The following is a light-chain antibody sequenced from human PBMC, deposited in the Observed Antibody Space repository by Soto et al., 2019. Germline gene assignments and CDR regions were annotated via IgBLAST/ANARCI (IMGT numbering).Light chain of an antibody. CDR2: DAS. CDR1: QDISDV. V-gene: IGKV1-33*01. Sequence: DIQMTQSPSALSASVGDRVTITCQASQDISDVLNWYQQQPGKAPKVLIYDASKLQTGVPSRFSGRGSGKDFTFTISSLQPEDSGTYYCQQFYDLPRTFGQGTRLEIK. J-gene: IGKJ5*01. CDR3: QQFYDLPRT.